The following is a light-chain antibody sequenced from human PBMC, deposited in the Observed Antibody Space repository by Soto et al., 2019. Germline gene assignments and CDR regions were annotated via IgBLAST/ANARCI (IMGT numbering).Light chain of an antibody. CDR3: SSYTSLSTLVL. CDR1: SSDVGGYTS. Sequence: LTQPASVSGSPGQSITISCTGTSSDVGGYTSVSWYQKHPGKAPKLMIYEVRNRPSGVSNRFSASKSGNTASLTISGLQAEDEADYYCSSYTSLSTLVLFGGGTKVTVL. CDR2: EVR. V-gene: IGLV2-14*01. J-gene: IGLJ2*01.